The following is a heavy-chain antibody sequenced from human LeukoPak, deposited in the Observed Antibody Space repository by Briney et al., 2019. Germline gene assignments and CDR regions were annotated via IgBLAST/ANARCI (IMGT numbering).Heavy chain of an antibody. CDR3: ARGPRVGSPAIVTWFDP. D-gene: IGHD2-15*01. Sequence: SVKVSCKASGGTFSSYAISWVRQAPGQGLEWMGGIIPIFGTANYAQKFQGRVTITADESTSTAYMELSSLRSEDTAVYYCARGPRVGSPAIVTWFDPWGQGTLVTVSS. CDR1: GGTFSSYA. V-gene: IGHV1-69*13. CDR2: IIPIFGTA. J-gene: IGHJ5*02.